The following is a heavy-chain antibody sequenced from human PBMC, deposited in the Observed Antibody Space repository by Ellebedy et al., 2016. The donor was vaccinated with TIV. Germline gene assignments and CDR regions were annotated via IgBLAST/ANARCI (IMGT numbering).Heavy chain of an antibody. D-gene: IGHD3-10*01. Sequence: SVKVSXXASGYTFTSYYMHWVRQAPGQGLEWMGGIIPIFGTANYAQKFQGRVTITADESTSTAYMELSSLRSEDTAVYYCAREFITMVRGVNWFDPWGQGTLVTVSS. V-gene: IGHV1-69*13. J-gene: IGHJ5*02. CDR1: GYTFTSYY. CDR3: AREFITMVRGVNWFDP. CDR2: IIPIFGTA.